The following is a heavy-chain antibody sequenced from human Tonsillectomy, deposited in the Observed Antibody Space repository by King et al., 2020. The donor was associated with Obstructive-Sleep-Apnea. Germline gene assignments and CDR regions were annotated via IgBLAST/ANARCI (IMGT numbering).Heavy chain of an antibody. Sequence: VQLVESGGGWVQPGGSLRLSCAASGFTFSSYAMSGVVQAPGKWVEWFSAISGIGGRPYYADSGKVRFTISRDNSKNTLYLQMNSLRAEDTAVYYCAKCGYSYGSQFDYWGQGTLVTVSS. CDR2: ISGIGGRP. CDR3: AKCGYSYGSQFDY. D-gene: IGHD5-18*01. CDR1: GFTFSSYA. J-gene: IGHJ4*02. V-gene: IGHV3-23*04.